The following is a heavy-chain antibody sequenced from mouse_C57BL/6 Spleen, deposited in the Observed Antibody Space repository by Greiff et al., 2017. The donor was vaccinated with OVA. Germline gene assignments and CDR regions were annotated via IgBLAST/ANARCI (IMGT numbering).Heavy chain of an antibody. CDR1: GFTFSDYG. CDR3: AKGNPWLAY. Sequence: VQLKESGGGLVKPGGSLKLSCAASGFTFSDYGMHWVRQAPEKGLEWVAYISSGSSTIYYADTVKGRFTISRDNAKNTLFLQMTSLRSEDTARYYCAKGNPWLAYWGQGTLVTVSA. CDR2: ISSGSSTI. V-gene: IGHV5-17*01. J-gene: IGHJ3*01.